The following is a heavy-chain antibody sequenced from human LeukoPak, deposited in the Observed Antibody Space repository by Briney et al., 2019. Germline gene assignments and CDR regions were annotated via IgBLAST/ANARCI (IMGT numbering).Heavy chain of an antibody. CDR2: ISYDGSEK. Sequence: PLSLLRAVCGLNFTGYAMHGVRQAPGKGLEWVAVISYDGSEKYYADSVKGRFTISRDNSKNTLYLQMNSLRTEDTAMYYCARGLALSVRYSHFDYWGQGTLVTVSS. J-gene: IGHJ4*02. CDR1: GLNFTGYA. CDR3: ARGLALSVRYSHFDY. D-gene: IGHD2/OR15-2a*01. V-gene: IGHV3-30*04.